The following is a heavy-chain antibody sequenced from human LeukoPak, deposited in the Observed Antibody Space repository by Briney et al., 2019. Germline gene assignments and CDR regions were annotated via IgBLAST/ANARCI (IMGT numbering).Heavy chain of an antibody. D-gene: IGHD3-3*01. CDR1: GYSISSGYY. CDR3: ARGPYDFWSGYSHDY. Sequence: SETLSLTCTVSGYSISSGYYWGWIRQSPGKGLEWIGSSYHTGSTYYNPSLKSRVTISIDTSRNQLSLKLSSVTAADTALYYCARGPYDFWSGYSHDYWGQGTLVTVSS. J-gene: IGHJ4*02. V-gene: IGHV4-38-2*02. CDR2: SYHTGST.